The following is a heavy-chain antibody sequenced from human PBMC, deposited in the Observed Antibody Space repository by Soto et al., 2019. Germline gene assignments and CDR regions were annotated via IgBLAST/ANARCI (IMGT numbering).Heavy chain of an antibody. J-gene: IGHJ4*02. CDR2: IDPSDSYT. D-gene: IGHD2-2*02. CDR3: ARLSPICSSTSCYSLDY. V-gene: IGHV5-10-1*01. CDR1: VYSFTSYW. Sequence: PGESLKISCKGSVYSFTSYWISWVRQMPGKGLEWMGRIDPSDSYTNYSPSFQGHVTISADKSISTAYLQWSSLKASDTAMYYCARLSPICSSTSCYSLDYWGQGTLVTVSS.